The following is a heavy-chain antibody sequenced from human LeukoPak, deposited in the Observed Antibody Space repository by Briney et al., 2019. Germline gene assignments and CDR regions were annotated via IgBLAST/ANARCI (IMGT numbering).Heavy chain of an antibody. CDR2: ISSGSGYI. D-gene: IGHD4-17*01. CDR1: GFTFSTYP. J-gene: IGHJ4*02. CDR3: ARGYGDYGKYYFDS. V-gene: IGHV3-21*01. Sequence: GGSLRLSCAASGFTFSTYPMNWARQAPGKGREWVSSISSGSGYIYYADSVKGRFTISRDNAKNSLYLQMNSLRAEDTAVYYCARGYGDYGKYYFDSWGQGTLVTVSS.